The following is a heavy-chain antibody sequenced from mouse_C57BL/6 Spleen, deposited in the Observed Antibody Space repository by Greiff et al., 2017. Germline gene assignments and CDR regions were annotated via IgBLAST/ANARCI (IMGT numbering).Heavy chain of an antibody. CDR1: GYTFTDYY. CDR2: INPYNGGT. V-gene: IGHV1-19*01. Sequence: VKPGASVKMSCKASGYTFTDYYMNWVKQSHGKSLEWIGVINPYNGGTSYNQKFKGKATLTVDKSSSTAYMELNSLTSEDSAVYYCARSTGRNYFDYWGQGTTLTVSS. J-gene: IGHJ2*01. CDR3: ARSTGRNYFDY.